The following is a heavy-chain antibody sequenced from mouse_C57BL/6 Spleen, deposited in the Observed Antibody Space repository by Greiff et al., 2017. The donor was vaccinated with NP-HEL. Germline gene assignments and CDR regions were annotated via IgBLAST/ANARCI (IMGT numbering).Heavy chain of an antibody. CDR3: ARRPFTTVVSYYFDY. J-gene: IGHJ2*01. CDR1: GYTFTSYW. D-gene: IGHD1-1*01. CDR2: IDPSDSYT. Sequence: QVQLQQPGAELVMPGASVKLSCKASGYTFTSYWMHWVKQRPGQGLEWIGEIDPSDSYTNYNHKFKGKSTLTVDKSSSTAYMQLSSLTSEDSAVYYCARRPFTTVVSYYFDYWGQGTTLTVSS. V-gene: IGHV1-69*01.